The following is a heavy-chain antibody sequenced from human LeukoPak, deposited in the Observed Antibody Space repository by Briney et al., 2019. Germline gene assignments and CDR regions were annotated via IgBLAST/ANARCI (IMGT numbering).Heavy chain of an antibody. CDR1: GYTFTGYY. D-gene: IGHD3-9*01. CDR3: AKDWHILTGRNCFDP. V-gene: IGHV1-2*02. CDR2: MNPNSGNT. Sequence: ASVKVSCKASGYTFTGYYMHWVRQAPGQGLEWMGWMNPNSGNTGYAQKFQGRVTMSTDTSTTTAYMELRSLRFDDTAIYYCAKDWHILTGRNCFDPWGQGTLVTVSS. J-gene: IGHJ5*02.